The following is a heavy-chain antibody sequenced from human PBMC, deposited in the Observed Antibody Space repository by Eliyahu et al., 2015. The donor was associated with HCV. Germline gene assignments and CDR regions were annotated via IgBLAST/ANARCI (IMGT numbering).Heavy chain of an antibody. CDR2: IYFSGST. D-gene: IGHD1/OR15-1a*01. CDR1: GGSVSSGSYY. V-gene: IGHV4-61*01. Sequence: QVQLQESGPGLVKPSETLSLTCTVXGGSVSSGSYYWSWIRHPPPPGKGLEWIGDIYFSGSTNYNPSLKXRITISVDTSKNQFSLKLNYVTAADTARYYCARSPPPTMTGKGGWFDPWGQGTLVTVSS. CDR3: ARSPPPTMTGKGGWFDP. J-gene: IGHJ5*02.